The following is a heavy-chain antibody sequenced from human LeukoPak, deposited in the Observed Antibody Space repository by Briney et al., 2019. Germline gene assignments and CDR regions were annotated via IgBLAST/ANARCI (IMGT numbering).Heavy chain of an antibody. Sequence: SETLSLTCTVSGGSIGSSAYFWGWIRRPPGKGLEWIGNIYHRRSTNYNPSLKSRVIISVDTSKNQFSLNLSSVTAADTAVYYCARLLCGGHVDYWGQGTLVTVSS. CDR3: ARLLCGGHVDY. V-gene: IGHV4-39*01. J-gene: IGHJ4*02. CDR2: IYHRRST. D-gene: IGHD4-23*01. CDR1: GGSIGSSAYF.